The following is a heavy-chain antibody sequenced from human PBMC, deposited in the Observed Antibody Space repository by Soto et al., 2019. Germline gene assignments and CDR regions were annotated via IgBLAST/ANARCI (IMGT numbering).Heavy chain of an antibody. Sequence: ASVKVSCKASGYTFTCYGISWVRQAPGQGLEWMGWISAYNGNTNYAQKLQGRVTMTTDTSTTTAYMDLRSLRSDDTAVYYCARVISGNYNDYWGQGTLVTVSS. CDR3: ARVISGNYNDY. CDR2: ISAYNGNT. J-gene: IGHJ4*02. D-gene: IGHD1-26*01. CDR1: GYTFTCYG. V-gene: IGHV1-18*01.